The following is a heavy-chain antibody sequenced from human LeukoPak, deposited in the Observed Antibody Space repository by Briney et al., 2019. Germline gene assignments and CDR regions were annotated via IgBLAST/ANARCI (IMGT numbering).Heavy chain of an antibody. D-gene: IGHD6-19*01. CDR1: GFTFSSYA. J-gene: IGHJ4*02. Sequence: GRSLRLSCAASGFTFSSYAMHWVRQAPGKGLEWVAVIWYGGSNKYYADSVKGRFTISRDNSKNTLYLQMNSLRAEDTAVYYCAKGLMGGSGPFDYWGQGTLVTVSS. CDR2: IWYGGSNK. V-gene: IGHV3-30*04. CDR3: AKGLMGGSGPFDY.